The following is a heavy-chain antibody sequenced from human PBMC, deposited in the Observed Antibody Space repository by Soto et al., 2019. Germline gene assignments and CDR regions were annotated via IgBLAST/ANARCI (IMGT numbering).Heavy chain of an antibody. CDR3: TRARRDYYGSGSYYQAFDY. CDR2: IRSKANSYAT. D-gene: IGHD3-10*01. CDR1: GVTFSDHY. V-gene: IGHV3-73*01. J-gene: IGHJ4*02. Sequence: GGSLILSCASSGVTFSDHYMDLVRQAPGKGLEWVGRIRSKANSYATAYAASVKGRFTISRDDSKNTAYLQMNSLKTEDTAVYYCTRARRDYYGSGSYYQAFDYWGQGTLVTVSS.